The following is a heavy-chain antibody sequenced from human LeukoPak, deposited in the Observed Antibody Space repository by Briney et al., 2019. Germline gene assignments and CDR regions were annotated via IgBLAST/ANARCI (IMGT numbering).Heavy chain of an antibody. D-gene: IGHD1-26*01. CDR1: GDSVSSNSAA. CDR2: TYYRSSWYN. Sequence: SQTLSLTCAISGDSVSSNSAAWNWIRQSPSRGLEWLGRTYYRSSWYNDYTLSLRGRITDDPDTSKNQFSLQLNSVSPEDTAVYYCARQGRSGASYSGLDSWGQGTLVTVSS. J-gene: IGHJ4*02. CDR3: ARQGRSGASYSGLDS. V-gene: IGHV6-1*01.